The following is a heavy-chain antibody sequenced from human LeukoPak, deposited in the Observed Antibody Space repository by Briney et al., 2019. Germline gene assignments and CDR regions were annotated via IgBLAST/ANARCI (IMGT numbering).Heavy chain of an antibody. CDR3: AKDRGGYRVFDY. CDR1: GFTFSSYG. CDR2: ISYDGSNK. Sequence: GGSLRLSCAASGFTFSSYGMHWVRQAPGKGLEWVAVISYDGSNKYYADSVKGRFTTSRDNSKNTLYLQMNSLRAEDTAVYYCAKDRGGYRVFDYWGQGTLVTVSS. D-gene: IGHD2-15*01. J-gene: IGHJ4*02. V-gene: IGHV3-30*18.